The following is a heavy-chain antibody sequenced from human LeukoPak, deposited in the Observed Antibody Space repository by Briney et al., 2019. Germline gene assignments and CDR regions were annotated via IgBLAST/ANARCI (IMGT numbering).Heavy chain of an antibody. D-gene: IGHD3-22*01. CDR3: ANFYDSSVYYGY. Sequence: GGSLRLSCAASGFTFSSYAMSWVRQAPRKGLEWVSAISGSGGSTYYADSVKGRFTISRDNSKNTLYLQMNSLRAEDTAVYYCANFYDSSVYYGYWGQGTLVTVSS. CDR2: ISGSGGST. V-gene: IGHV3-23*01. CDR1: GFTFSSYA. J-gene: IGHJ4*02.